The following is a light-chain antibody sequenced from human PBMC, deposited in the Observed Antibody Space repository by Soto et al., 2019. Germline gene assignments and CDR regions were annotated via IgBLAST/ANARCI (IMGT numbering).Light chain of an antibody. CDR2: DAS. Sequence: EIVMTQSPATLSVSPREGATLSCKASQNVYNNLAWYQQRPGQPPRLLIYDASTRATGISARFSGSGYGTEFTLTISSLQSEDFAVYFCQQCRNWPLTFGGGTKVDNK. CDR1: QNVYNN. J-gene: IGKJ4*01. V-gene: IGKV3-15*01. CDR3: QQCRNWPLT.